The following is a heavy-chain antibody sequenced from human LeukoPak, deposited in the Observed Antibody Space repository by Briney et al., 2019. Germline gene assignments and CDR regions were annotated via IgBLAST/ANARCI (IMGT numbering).Heavy chain of an antibody. Sequence: SETLSLTCTVSGGSISSSSYYWGWIRQPPGKGLEWIGSIYYSGSTYYNPSLKSRVTISVDTSKNQFSLKLSSVTAADTAVYYCARTTMVRGTYYMDVWGKGTTVTVSS. CDR1: GGSISSSSYY. CDR3: ARTTMVRGTYYMDV. D-gene: IGHD3-10*01. J-gene: IGHJ6*03. CDR2: IYYSGST. V-gene: IGHV4-39*07.